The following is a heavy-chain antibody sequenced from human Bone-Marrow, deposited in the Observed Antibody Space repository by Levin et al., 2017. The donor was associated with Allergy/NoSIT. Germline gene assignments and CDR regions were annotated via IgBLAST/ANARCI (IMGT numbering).Heavy chain of an antibody. Sequence: LSLTCAASGFNFLDSYMTWFRLAPGKGLEWVSYISGTGSVTFYADSVKGRFTVSRDNAKNSLHLQMNSLTAEDTGVYYCAGGKLPFLEDSWGQGTQVIVSS. CDR1: GFNFLDSY. D-gene: IGHD3-3*01. V-gene: IGHV3-11*01. CDR2: ISGTGSVT. J-gene: IGHJ4*02. CDR3: AGGKLPFLEDS.